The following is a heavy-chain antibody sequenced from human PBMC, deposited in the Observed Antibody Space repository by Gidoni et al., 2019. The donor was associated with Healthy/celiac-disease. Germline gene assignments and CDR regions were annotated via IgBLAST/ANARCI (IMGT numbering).Heavy chain of an antibody. Sequence: QVQLQDSGPGLVKPSHTLSLTCTVPGGSISSGSYYWSWIRQPAAKGLEWIGRIYTSGSTNYNTSLKSRVTISVDTSENQFSLRLSSVTAADTAVYYCARVYAYDVFDIWGQGTMVTGSS. J-gene: IGHJ3*02. V-gene: IGHV4-61*02. CDR3: ARVYAYDVFDI. D-gene: IGHD4-17*01. CDR2: IYTSGST. CDR1: GGSISSGSYY.